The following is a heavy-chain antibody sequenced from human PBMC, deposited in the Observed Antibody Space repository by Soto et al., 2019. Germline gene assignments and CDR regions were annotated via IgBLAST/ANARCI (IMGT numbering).Heavy chain of an antibody. CDR3: ALTRRSFRLEVAGPGFEY. CDR1: GFNFGVFG. Sequence: QVRLVESGGGVVQPGRSLRLSCAASGFNFGVFGMHWVRQAPGKGLEWLSVLSYAGSEEYYADSMRGRFTISRDNSKNTLFLQMDSLRVDDTGVYYCALTRRSFRLEVAGPGFEYWGQGTLVTVS. J-gene: IGHJ4*02. V-gene: IGHV3-30*03. CDR2: LSYAGSEE. D-gene: IGHD6-19*01.